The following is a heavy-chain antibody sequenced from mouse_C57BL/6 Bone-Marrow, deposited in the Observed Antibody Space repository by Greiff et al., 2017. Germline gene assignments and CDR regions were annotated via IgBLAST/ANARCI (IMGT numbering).Heavy chain of an antibody. Sequence: EVKLVESGPGLVKPSQSLSLTCSVTGYSITSGYYWNWIRQFPGNKLEWMGYISYDGSNNYNTSLKNRISITRDTSKNQFFLKLNSVTTEDSATYYCARAGVYYGYDVGFAYWGQGTLVTVSA. D-gene: IGHD2-2*01. CDR1: GYSITSGYY. CDR2: ISYDGSN. J-gene: IGHJ3*01. CDR3: ARAGVYYGYDVGFAY. V-gene: IGHV3-6*01.